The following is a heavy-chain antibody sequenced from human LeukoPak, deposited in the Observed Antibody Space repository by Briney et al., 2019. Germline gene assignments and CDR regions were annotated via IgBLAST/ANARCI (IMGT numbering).Heavy chain of an antibody. J-gene: IGHJ4*02. CDR3: ARDRGYFY. D-gene: IGHD5-18*01. V-gene: IGHV3-48*01. CDR1: GFSFSGCS. Sequence: GGSLRLSCAASGFSFSGCSMAWVRQAPGKGLEWVSYISRFSTTIHYADSVKGRFTISRDNVNNSLFLQMNSLRAEDTAVYYCARDRGYFYWGQGTLVTVSS. CDR2: ISRFSTTI.